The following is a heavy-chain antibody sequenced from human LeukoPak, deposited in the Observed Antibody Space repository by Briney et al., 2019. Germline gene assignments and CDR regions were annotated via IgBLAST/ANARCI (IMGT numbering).Heavy chain of an antibody. Sequence: GGSLRLSCAASGFTFSSYAMSWVRQAPGQGLEWVSAISGTGGSTYYADSVKGRFTISRDNSKNTLYLQMNSLRAEDTAVYYCAKFRVAVAGTNWFDPWGQGTLVTVSS. J-gene: IGHJ5*02. CDR2: ISGTGGST. V-gene: IGHV3-23*01. D-gene: IGHD6-19*01. CDR3: AKFRVAVAGTNWFDP. CDR1: GFTFSSYA.